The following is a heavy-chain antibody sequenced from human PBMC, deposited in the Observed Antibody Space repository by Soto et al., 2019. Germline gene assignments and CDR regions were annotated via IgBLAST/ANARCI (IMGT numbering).Heavy chain of an antibody. J-gene: IGHJ4*02. CDR1: GYTFTSYG. Sequence: ASVNVSCKASGYTFTSYGISWVRQAPGQGLEWMGWISAYNGNTNYAQKLQGRVTMTTDTSTSTAYMELRSLRSDDTAVYYCARDPPDYYDSSGYFRDYWGQGTLVTVSS. CDR3: ARDPPDYYDSSGYFRDY. CDR2: ISAYNGNT. V-gene: IGHV1-18*01. D-gene: IGHD3-22*01.